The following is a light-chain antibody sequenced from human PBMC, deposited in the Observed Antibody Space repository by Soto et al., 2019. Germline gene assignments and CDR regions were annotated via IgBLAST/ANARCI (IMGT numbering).Light chain of an antibody. CDR3: QQSYSSPPT. V-gene: IGKV1-39*01. CDR1: QSISGS. CDR2: AAS. J-gene: IGKJ1*01. Sequence: QLTQSPSSLSASVRDRVTITCRASQSISGSLNWYQQNPGKAPKLLIFAASSLQSGVPARFSGSRSGPDFTLTISSLQPEDFATYYCQQSYSSPPTFGQGTKVDIK.